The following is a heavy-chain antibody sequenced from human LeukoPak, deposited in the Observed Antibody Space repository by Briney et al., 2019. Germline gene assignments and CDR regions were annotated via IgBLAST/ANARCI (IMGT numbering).Heavy chain of an antibody. V-gene: IGHV4-39*07. D-gene: IGHD3-22*01. CDR3: ARAKEVDSSGSLYWYFDL. CDR2: IYYSGSA. Sequence: SETLSLTCTVSGDSISSSSYYWGWIRQPPGKGLEWIGSIYYSGSAYYNPSLKSRVTISVDTSKNQLFLKVSSVTAADTAVYYCARAKEVDSSGSLYWYFDLWGRGTLVTVSS. J-gene: IGHJ2*01. CDR1: GDSISSSSYY.